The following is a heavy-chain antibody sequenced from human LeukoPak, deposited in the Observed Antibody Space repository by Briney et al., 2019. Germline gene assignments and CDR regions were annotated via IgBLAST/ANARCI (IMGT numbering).Heavy chain of an antibody. J-gene: IGHJ5*02. CDR3: ARDSERIQLWLRERNWFDP. D-gene: IGHD5-18*01. CDR2: IYTSGST. V-gene: IGHV4-4*07. CDR1: GGSISSYY. Sequence: SETLSLTCTVSGGSISSYYWSWIRQPAGKGLEWIGRIYTSGSTNYNPSLKSRVTMSVDTSKSQFSLKLSSVTAADTAVYYCARDSERIQLWLRERNWFDPWGQGTLVTVSS.